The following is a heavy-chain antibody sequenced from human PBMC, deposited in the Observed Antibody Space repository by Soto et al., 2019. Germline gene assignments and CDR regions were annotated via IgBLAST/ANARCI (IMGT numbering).Heavy chain of an antibody. CDR1: GFTFSSYG. Sequence: PGGSLRLSCAASGFTFSSYGIHWVRQAPGKGLEWVAVISYDGTDKYYADSVKGRFTISRDNSKNTLYLQINSLRAEDTAVYHCAKDIISGSSYYFYGMGAWGQGTTVTVSS. V-gene: IGHV3-30*18. CDR3: AKDIISGSSYYFYGMGA. J-gene: IGHJ6*02. D-gene: IGHD2-15*01. CDR2: ISYDGTDK.